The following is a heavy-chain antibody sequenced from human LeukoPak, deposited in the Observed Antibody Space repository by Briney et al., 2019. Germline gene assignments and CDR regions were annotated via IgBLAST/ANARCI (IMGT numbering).Heavy chain of an antibody. CDR2: ISGSGGST. CDR1: GFTFSSYA. V-gene: IGHV3-23*01. D-gene: IGHD2-2*01. Sequence: GGSLRLSCAASGFTFSSYAMSWVRQAPGKGLEWVSAISGSGGSTYYADSVKGRFTISRDNSKNTLYLQMNSLRAEDTAVYYCAKGERDIVVVPAAFFWKNWFAPWGKETLVTVSS. CDR3: AKGERDIVVVPAAFFWKNWFAP. J-gene: IGHJ5*02.